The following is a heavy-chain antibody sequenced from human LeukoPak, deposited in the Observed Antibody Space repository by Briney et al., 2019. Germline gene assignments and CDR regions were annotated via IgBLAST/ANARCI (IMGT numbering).Heavy chain of an antibody. D-gene: IGHD2-21*01. V-gene: IGHV3-11*05. Sequence: GGSLRLSCAAFGFTLSDYYMTWIRQAPGKGLEWVSSISHSSSFTYYADSVKGRFTISRDNAKNSLYVQMNSLRAEDTAVYYCARGSVLWWNFDYWGQGTLVTVSS. J-gene: IGHJ4*02. CDR2: ISHSSSFT. CDR3: ARGSVLWWNFDY. CDR1: GFTLSDYY.